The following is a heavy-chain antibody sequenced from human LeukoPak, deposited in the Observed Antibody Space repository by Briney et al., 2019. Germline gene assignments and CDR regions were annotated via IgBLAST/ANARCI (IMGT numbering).Heavy chain of an antibody. J-gene: IGHJ4*02. CDR1: GFTFSSYI. V-gene: IGHV3-21*04. CDR3: ARAGGSYPFQYSFDY. CDR2: ISSSSSYI. Sequence: GGSLRLSCAASGFTFSSYIMNCVRQAPGKGLEWVSSISSSSSYIYYADSVKGRFTISRDNANDSLYLQMNTRRAEDTAVYYCARAGGSYPFQYSFDYWGQGTLVTVSS. D-gene: IGHD1-26*01.